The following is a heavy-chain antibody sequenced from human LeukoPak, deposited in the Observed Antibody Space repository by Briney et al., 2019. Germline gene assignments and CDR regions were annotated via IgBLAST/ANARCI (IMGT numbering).Heavy chain of an antibody. CDR1: GGSISSSSYY. J-gene: IGHJ4*02. CDR2: IYYSGST. D-gene: IGHD6-6*01. V-gene: IGHV4-30-4*08. CDR3: ARGSPHVDY. Sequence: SETLSLTCTVSGGSISSSSYYWGWIRQPPGKGLEWIGYIYYSGSTYYNPSLKSRVTISVDTSKNQFSLKLSSVTAADTAVYYCARGSPHVDYWGQGTLVTVSS.